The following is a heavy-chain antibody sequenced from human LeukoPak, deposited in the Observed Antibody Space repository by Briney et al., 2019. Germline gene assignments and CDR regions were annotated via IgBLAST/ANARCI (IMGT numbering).Heavy chain of an antibody. CDR3: TRETGWGPGY. J-gene: IGHJ4*02. Sequence: GGSLRLSCAASGFTLGGYKMHWIRQAPGKGLAWVARINLDGSSITYADSVKGRFTISRDIAENTLYLQMDRLRDEDTAVYYCTRETGWGPGYWGQGTLVTVSS. CDR2: INLDGSSI. D-gene: IGHD6-19*01. CDR1: GFTLGGYK. V-gene: IGHV3-74*01.